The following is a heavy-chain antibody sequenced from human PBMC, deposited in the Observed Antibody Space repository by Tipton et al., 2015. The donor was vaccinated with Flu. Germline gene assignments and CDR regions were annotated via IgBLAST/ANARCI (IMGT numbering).Heavy chain of an antibody. Sequence: TLSLTCTVSGGSISGSSYYWGWIRQPPGKGLEWIGSIYYSGSTYYNPSLKSRVTISVDTSKNQFSLKLSSVTAADTAVYYCARGYPYGDYDWFDPWGQGTLVTVSS. V-gene: IGHV4-39*07. J-gene: IGHJ5*02. CDR1: GGSISGSSYY. CDR3: ARGYPYGDYDWFDP. D-gene: IGHD4-17*01. CDR2: IYYSGST.